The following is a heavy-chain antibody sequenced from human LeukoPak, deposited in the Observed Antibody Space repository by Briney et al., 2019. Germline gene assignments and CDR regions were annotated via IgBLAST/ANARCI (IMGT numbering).Heavy chain of an antibody. V-gene: IGHV3-23*01. CDR3: AKSEDFDY. CDR2: ITGGGVGT. CDR1: GFTLSSYT. Sequence: GGSLRLSCAASGFTLSSYTMSWVRQAPGKGLEWVSAITGGGVGTYYADSVKGRFTISRDNSRNTLYLQMNSLRADDTAVYYCAKSEDFDYRGQGTLVTVSS. J-gene: IGHJ4*02.